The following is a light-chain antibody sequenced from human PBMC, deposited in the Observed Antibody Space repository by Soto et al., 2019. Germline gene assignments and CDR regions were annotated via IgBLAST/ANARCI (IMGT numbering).Light chain of an antibody. V-gene: IGKV1-39*01. J-gene: IGKJ2*01. CDR1: QSVDAY. Sequence: IQMTQSPSSLSASEGDRVTITCRASQSVDAYLHWFQQKPGKPPTLLIYTASTLQSEVPSRFTGSGSETDFTLTVSILQPEDFAAYDSQQNHSAQYTFGQGSKVEIK. CDR3: QQNHSAQYT. CDR2: TAS.